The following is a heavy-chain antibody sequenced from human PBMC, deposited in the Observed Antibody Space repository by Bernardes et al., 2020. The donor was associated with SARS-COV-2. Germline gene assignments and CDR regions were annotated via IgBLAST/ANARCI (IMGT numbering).Heavy chain of an antibody. CDR2: IYYSGST. J-gene: IGHJ6*02. V-gene: IGHV4-39*01. D-gene: IGHD3-22*01. Sequence: SETLSLTCTVSGGSISSSSYYWGWIRQPPGKGLEWIGSIYYSGSTYYNPSLKSRVTISVDTSKNQFSLKLSSVTAADTAVYDCARLTNYYDSSANKYYYYYYYGMDVWGQGTTVTVSS. CDR3: ARLTNYYDSSANKYYYYYYYGMDV. CDR1: GGSISSSSYY.